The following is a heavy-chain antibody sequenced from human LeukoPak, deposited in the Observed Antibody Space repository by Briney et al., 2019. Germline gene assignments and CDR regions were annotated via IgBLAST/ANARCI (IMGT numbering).Heavy chain of an antibody. CDR3: ATVAVAGIPDY. CDR2: VDPEDGET. CDR1: GGTFSSYT. Sequence: ASVKVSCKASGGTFSSYTISWVRQAPGKGLEWMGLVDPEDGETTYAEKFQGRVTITADTSTDTAYMELSSLRSEDTAVYYCATVAVAGIPDYWGQGTLVTVSS. V-gene: IGHV1-69-2*01. J-gene: IGHJ4*02. D-gene: IGHD6-19*01.